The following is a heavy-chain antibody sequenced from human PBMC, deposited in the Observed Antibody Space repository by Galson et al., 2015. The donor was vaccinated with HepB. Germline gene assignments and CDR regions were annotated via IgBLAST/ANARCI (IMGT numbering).Heavy chain of an antibody. D-gene: IGHD3-3*01. CDR1: GYTFTTYY. Sequence: SVKVSCKASGYTFTTYYMHWVRQAPGQGLEWMGIIKPSSGSTNYAQKFQGRVTMTRDTSTRTGYMELRSLRYEDTAVYFCARDQGMAIFGVAKKLFYMDVWGKGTTVTVAS. CDR3: ARDQGMAIFGVAKKLFYMDV. CDR2: IKPSSGST. J-gene: IGHJ6*03. V-gene: IGHV1-46*01.